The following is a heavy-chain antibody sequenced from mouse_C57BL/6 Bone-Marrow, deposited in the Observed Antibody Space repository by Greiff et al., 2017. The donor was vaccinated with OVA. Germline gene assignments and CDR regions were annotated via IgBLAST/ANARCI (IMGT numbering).Heavy chain of an antibody. CDR1: GYTFTSYW. Sequence: QVQLKQPGAELVRPGTSVKLSCKASGYTFTSYWMHWVKQRPGQGLEWIGVIDPSDSYTNYNQKFKGKATLTVDTSSSTAYMQLSSLTSEDSAVYYCARDYGNQYYYAMDYWGQGTSVTVSS. V-gene: IGHV1-59*01. CDR2: IDPSDSYT. D-gene: IGHD2-1*01. J-gene: IGHJ4*01. CDR3: ARDYGNQYYYAMDY.